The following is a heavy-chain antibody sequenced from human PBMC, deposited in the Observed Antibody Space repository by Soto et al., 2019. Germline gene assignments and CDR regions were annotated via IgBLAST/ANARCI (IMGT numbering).Heavy chain of an antibody. J-gene: IGHJ4*02. Sequence: GGSLRLSCAASGFTFSSYAMSWVRQAPGKGLEWVSAISGSGGSTYYADSVKGRFTISRDNSKNTLYLQMNSLRAEDTAVYYCAKLYYYDSSGYLGPPRDYWGQGTLVTVSS. CDR3: AKLYYYDSSGYLGPPRDY. CDR2: ISGSGGST. CDR1: GFTFSSYA. V-gene: IGHV3-23*01. D-gene: IGHD3-22*01.